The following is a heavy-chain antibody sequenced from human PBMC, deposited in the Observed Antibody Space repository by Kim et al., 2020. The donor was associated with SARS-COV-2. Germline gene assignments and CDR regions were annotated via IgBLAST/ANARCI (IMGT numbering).Heavy chain of an antibody. CDR2: INHSGST. V-gene: IGHV4-34*01. D-gene: IGHD2-2*01. Sequence: SETLSLTCAVYGGSFSGYYWSWIRQPPGKGLEWIGEINHSGSTNYNPSLKSRVTISVDTSKNQFSLKLSSVTAADTAVYYCAQKSIVVVPAASWDYYYGMDVWGQGTTVTVSS. J-gene: IGHJ6*02. CDR1: GGSFSGYY. CDR3: AQKSIVVVPAASWDYYYGMDV.